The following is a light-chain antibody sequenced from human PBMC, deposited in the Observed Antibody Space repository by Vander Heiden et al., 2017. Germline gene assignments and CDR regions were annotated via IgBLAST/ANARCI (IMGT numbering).Light chain of an antibody. J-gene: IGKJ5*01. CDR2: AAS. Sequence: DFQLTHSPSSLSASVGDRVTITCRASQSISSYLNWYQQKPGKAPKLLIYAASSLQSGVPSRFSGSGSGTDFTLTISSLQPEDFATYYCKQSYSTPITFGQGTRLEIK. CDR1: QSISSY. CDR3: KQSYSTPIT. V-gene: IGKV1-39*01.